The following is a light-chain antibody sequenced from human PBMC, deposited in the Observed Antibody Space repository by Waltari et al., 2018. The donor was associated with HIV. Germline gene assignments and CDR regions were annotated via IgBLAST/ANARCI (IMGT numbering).Light chain of an antibody. V-gene: IGKV1-39*01. CDR3: QQSYSTTYT. CDR1: QSISSF. J-gene: IGKJ2*01. CDR2: RAP. Sequence: DIQMTQSPSSLSASIGDRVTITCRARQSISSFLNWYQQKPGKGPDLLIYRAPTLQNGVPSRFIGSGSVTEFTLTISSLQPEDFATYYCQQSYSTTYTFGQGTKLEIK.